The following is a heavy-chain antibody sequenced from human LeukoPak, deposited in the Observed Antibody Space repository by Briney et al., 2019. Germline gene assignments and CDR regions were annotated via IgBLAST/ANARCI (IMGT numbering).Heavy chain of an antibody. J-gene: IGHJ4*02. V-gene: IGHV1-69*05. Sequence: SVKVSCKTSGGTFNNSAISWVRQAPGQGLEWLGGIMPLFGTAGYAQKFQGRVTITKDESTRTVYLELTSLTSDDTAVYYCARGIAARRAFDYWGQGTLVTVSS. CDR1: GGTFNNSA. D-gene: IGHD6-6*01. CDR3: ARGIAARRAFDY. CDR2: IMPLFGTA.